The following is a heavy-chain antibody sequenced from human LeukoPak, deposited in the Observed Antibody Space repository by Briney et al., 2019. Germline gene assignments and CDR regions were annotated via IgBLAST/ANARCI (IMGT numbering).Heavy chain of an antibody. CDR3: VRLWDRWFDS. CDR1: GFTFSDHY. Sequence: GGSLRLSCAASGFTFSDHYMYWVRQAPGKGLEWVGRIKHKADSYTTEYAASVKGRFTISRDDSKNSLYLQMNSLKTEDTAVYYCVRLWDRWFDSWGQGTLVTVSS. D-gene: IGHD1-14*01. V-gene: IGHV3-72*01. CDR2: IKHKADSYTT. J-gene: IGHJ5*01.